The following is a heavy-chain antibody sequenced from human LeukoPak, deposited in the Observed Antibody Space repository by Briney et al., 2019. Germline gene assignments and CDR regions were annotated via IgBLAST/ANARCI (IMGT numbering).Heavy chain of an antibody. V-gene: IGHV4-59*01. J-gene: IGHJ3*02. D-gene: IGHD6-19*01. CDR1: GGSISSYY. CDR3: AREGVSSSGWGSLGAFDI. CDR2: IYYSGST. Sequence: PSETLSLTCTVSGGSISSYYWSWIRQPPGKGLEWIGYIYYSGSTNYNPSLKSRVTISVDTSKNQFSLKLSSVTAADTAVYYCAREGVSSSGWGSLGAFDIWGQGTMVTVSS.